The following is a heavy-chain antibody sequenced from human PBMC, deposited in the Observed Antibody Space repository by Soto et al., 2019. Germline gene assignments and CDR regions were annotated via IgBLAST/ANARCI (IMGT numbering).Heavy chain of an antibody. CDR2: ISYDGSNK. CDR1: GFTFSSYA. J-gene: IGHJ6*02. Sequence: QVQLVESGGGVVQPGRSLRLSCAASGFTFSSYAMHCVRQAQGKGLEWVAVISYDGSNKYYADSVKGRFTISRENSKNTLYLQMNCMSAEDRAVYDGARDSIYSSSWYLDVWGRGTTVTVSS. CDR3: ARDSIYSSSWYLDV. V-gene: IGHV3-30*14. D-gene: IGHD6-13*01.